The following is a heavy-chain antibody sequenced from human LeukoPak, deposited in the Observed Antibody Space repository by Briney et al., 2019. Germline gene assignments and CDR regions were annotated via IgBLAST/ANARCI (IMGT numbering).Heavy chain of an antibody. D-gene: IGHD6-6*01. Sequence: GGSLRPSCAASGFTFSNYGMSWVRQAPGKGLEWVSAISGSGGSTDYADSVKGRFTISRDNSENTLYLQMNSVRAEDTAVYYCATDKGSSYYFDFWGQGTLVTVSS. J-gene: IGHJ4*02. CDR3: ATDKGSSYYFDF. V-gene: IGHV3-23*01. CDR1: GFTFSNYG. CDR2: ISGSGGST.